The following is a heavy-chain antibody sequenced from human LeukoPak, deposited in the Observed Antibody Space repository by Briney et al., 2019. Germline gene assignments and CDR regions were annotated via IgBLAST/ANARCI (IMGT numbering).Heavy chain of an antibody. V-gene: IGHV4-4*07. J-gene: IGHJ6*03. CDR1: GGSISTYY. CDR2: ILTSGST. Sequence: SETLSLICTVSGGSISTYYWSWIRQPAGKGLEWIGRILTSGSTNYNPSLKSRVTMSVDTSKNQFSLKLSSVTAADTAVYYCARTYYYYYMDVWGKGTTVTVSS. CDR3: ARTYYYYYMDV.